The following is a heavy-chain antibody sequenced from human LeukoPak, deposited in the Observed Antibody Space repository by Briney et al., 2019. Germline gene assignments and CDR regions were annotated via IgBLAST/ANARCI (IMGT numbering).Heavy chain of an antibody. CDR2: ISSSGSTI. CDR3: ARVGPTTVVTPGSFDY. D-gene: IGHD4-23*01. J-gene: IGHJ4*02. Sequence: GGSLRLSCAASGFTFSDYYMSWIRQAPGKGLEWVSYISSSGSTIYYADSVKGRFTISRDNAKNSLYLQMSSLRAEDPAVYYCARVGPTTVVTPGSFDYWGQGTLVTVSS. V-gene: IGHV3-11*01. CDR1: GFTFSDYY.